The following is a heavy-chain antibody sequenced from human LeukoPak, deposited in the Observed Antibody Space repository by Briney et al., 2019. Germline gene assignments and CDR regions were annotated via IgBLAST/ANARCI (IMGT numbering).Heavy chain of an antibody. CDR1: GGSISSYY. CDR2: IYDTGST. D-gene: IGHD6-13*01. Sequence: SETLSLTCAVSGGSISSYYWSWIQQPPGKGLEWIGYIYDTGSTNYNPSLRSRVTISVDTSKNQFSLKLSSVTAADTAVYYCARVYYSSSYDYWYFDLWGRGTPVTVSP. J-gene: IGHJ2*01. CDR3: ARVYYSSSYDYWYFDL. V-gene: IGHV4-59*01.